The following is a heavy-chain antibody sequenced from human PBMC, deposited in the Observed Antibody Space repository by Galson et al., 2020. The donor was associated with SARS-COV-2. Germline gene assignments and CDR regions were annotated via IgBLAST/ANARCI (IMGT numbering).Heavy chain of an antibody. Sequence: GGSLRLSCAASGFTFSDHYMDWVRQAPGKGLEWIARIRNKANNYNIQYAASVEGRFTISRDDSRSSLYLQMNSLTFEDTAVYYCARGEEGRGSPWRFDYWGQGTVVTVSS. J-gene: IGHJ4*02. V-gene: IGHV3-72*01. CDR1: GFTFSDHY. CDR3: ARGEEGRGSPWRFDY. D-gene: IGHD3-16*01. CDR2: IRNKANNYNI.